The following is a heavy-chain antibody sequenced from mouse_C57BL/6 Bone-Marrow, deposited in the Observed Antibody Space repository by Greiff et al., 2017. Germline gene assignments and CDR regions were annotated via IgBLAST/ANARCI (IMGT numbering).Heavy chain of an antibody. CDR1: GYTFTGYW. CDR2: ILPGSGST. Sequence: VQLQQSGAELMKPGASVKLSCKATGYTFTGYWIEWVKQRPGHGLEWIGEILPGSGSTNYNEKFKSKATFTADTSSNTAYMQLSSLTTEDSAIYYGARSDYGNGPPTGYFDVWGTGTTVTVSS. D-gene: IGHD1-1*01. J-gene: IGHJ1*03. V-gene: IGHV1-9*01. CDR3: ARSDYGNGPPTGYFDV.